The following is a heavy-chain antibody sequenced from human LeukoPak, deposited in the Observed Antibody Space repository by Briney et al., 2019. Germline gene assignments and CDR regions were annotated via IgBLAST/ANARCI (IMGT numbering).Heavy chain of an antibody. V-gene: IGHV4-39*01. CDR2: INHSGST. D-gene: IGHD1-26*01. CDR3: AKSGGYGLIDY. CDR1: GGSVSRSPYY. J-gene: IGHJ4*02. Sequence: SETLSLTCTVSGGSVSRSPYYWGWIRQPPGKGLEWIGEINHSGSTYYNASLQSRVTISIDTSKNQFSLRLSSVTAADTAMYYCAKSGGYGLIDYWGQGTLVTVSS.